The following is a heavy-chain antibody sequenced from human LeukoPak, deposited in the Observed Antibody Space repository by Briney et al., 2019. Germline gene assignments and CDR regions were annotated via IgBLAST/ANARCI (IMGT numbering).Heavy chain of an antibody. CDR2: INHSGST. D-gene: IGHD2-2*02. Sequence: PSETLSLTCAVYGGSFSGYYWSWIRQPPGKGLEWIGEINHSGSTNYNPSLKSRVTISVDTSKNQFSLKLSSVTAADTAVYYCARYCSSTSCYKGAYYYYGMDVWGQGTTVTVPS. V-gene: IGHV4-34*01. CDR3: ARYCSSTSCYKGAYYYYGMDV. J-gene: IGHJ6*02. CDR1: GGSFSGYY.